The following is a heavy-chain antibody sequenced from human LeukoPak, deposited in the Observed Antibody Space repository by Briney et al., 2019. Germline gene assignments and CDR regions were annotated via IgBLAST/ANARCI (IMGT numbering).Heavy chain of an antibody. CDR1: GGSISNYY. Sequence: PSETLSLTCTVSGGSISNYYWTWLRQSPGKGLEWIGNIYFNGNTNYNPSLKSRVAISIDTSKKQFSLNMSSVTAADTAVFYCAGGFDWLSVSWRQGTMVTVSS. CDR3: AGGFDWLSVS. J-gene: IGHJ3*01. D-gene: IGHD3-9*01. V-gene: IGHV4-59*01. CDR2: IYFNGNT.